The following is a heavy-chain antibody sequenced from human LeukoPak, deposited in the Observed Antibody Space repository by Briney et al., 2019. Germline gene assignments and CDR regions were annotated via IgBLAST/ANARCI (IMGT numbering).Heavy chain of an antibody. CDR1: GFTFSSYA. J-gene: IGHJ4*02. V-gene: IGHV3-74*01. CDR2: INGDGSST. CDR3: ARGFSTAPEY. Sequence: GGSLRLSCAASGFTFSSYAMNWVRQAPGKGLEWVSGINGDGSSTSYADSVRGRFTISRDNAKNTLYLQMNSLRAEDTAVYYCARGFSTAPEYWGQGTLVTVSS. D-gene: IGHD3-10*01.